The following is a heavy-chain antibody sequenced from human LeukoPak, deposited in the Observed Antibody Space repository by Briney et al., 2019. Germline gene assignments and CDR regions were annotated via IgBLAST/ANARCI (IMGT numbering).Heavy chain of an antibody. Sequence: SVKVSCKASGGTFGSYAISWVRQAPGQGLEWMGGIIPIFGTANYAQKFQGRVTITADESTSTAYMELSSLRSEDTAVYYCARGSSWYGYSSGYDYWGQGTLVTVSS. V-gene: IGHV1-69*13. J-gene: IGHJ4*02. CDR1: GGTFGSYA. CDR3: ARGSSWYGYSSGYDY. D-gene: IGHD6-19*01. CDR2: IIPIFGTA.